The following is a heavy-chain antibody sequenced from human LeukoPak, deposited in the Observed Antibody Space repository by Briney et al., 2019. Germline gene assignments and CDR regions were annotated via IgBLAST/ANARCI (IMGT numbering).Heavy chain of an antibody. CDR3: ARGGSYYYDSNGYFGY. CDR2: ISGSGGST. V-gene: IGHV3-23*01. J-gene: IGHJ4*02. Sequence: PGGSLRLSCAASGFTFSSYAMSWVRQAPGKGLEWVSAISGSGGSTYYADSVKGRFTISRDNSKNTLYLQMNSLSAEDTAVYYCARGGSYYYDSNGYFGYWGQGTLVTVSS. D-gene: IGHD3-22*01. CDR1: GFTFSSYA.